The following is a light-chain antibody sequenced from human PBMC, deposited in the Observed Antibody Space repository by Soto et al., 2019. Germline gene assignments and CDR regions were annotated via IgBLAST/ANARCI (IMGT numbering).Light chain of an antibody. V-gene: IGKV3-20*01. CDR1: RSVSSSH. J-gene: IGKJ1*01. CDR2: DTS. Sequence: EIVLTQSPGTLSFSPGERASLACRSSRSVSSSHLAWYQQKRGQAPRLLIYDTSTRATGIPDRFSGSGSGTDFTLTISRLEPEDFAVYHCQQYGASPWTFGQGTKVDIK. CDR3: QQYGASPWT.